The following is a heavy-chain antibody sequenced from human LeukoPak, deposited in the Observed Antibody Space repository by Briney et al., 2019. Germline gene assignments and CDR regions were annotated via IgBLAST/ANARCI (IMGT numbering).Heavy chain of an antibody. D-gene: IGHD3-10*01. Sequence: SETLSLTCAVSGGSISSGGYSWSWIRQPPGKGLEWIGYIYHSGSTYYNPSLKSRVTISVDTSKNQFSLKLSSVTAADTAVYYCARGDYYGSGSYFRYYYYYGMDVWGQGTTVTVSS. CDR1: GGSISSGGYS. V-gene: IGHV4-30-2*01. J-gene: IGHJ6*02. CDR2: IYHSGST. CDR3: ARGDYYGSGSYFRYYYYYGMDV.